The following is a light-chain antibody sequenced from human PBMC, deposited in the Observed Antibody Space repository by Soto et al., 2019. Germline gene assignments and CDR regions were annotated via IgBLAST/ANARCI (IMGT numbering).Light chain of an antibody. V-gene: IGKV3-15*01. Sequence: EIVMTQSPATLSVSPGERATLSCRASQSVGSNLACYQQKPGQAPRLLIYGASTRATGIPARFSGSGSGTEFTLTISSLQSEDFAIYFCQHYNNWPPDRTFGQGTKVELK. J-gene: IGKJ1*01. CDR2: GAS. CDR3: QHYNNWPPDRT. CDR1: QSVGSN.